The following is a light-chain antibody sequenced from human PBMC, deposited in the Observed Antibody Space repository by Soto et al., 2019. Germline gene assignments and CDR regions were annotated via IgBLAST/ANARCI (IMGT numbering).Light chain of an antibody. J-gene: IGKJ2*01. CDR2: GVS. V-gene: IGKV3-20*01. CDR3: QQYVTSPYI. Sequence: EIVLTQSPGTLSLSPGERATLSCRASQSVSSSYLAWYQQKAGQAPRLLILGVSTRATGVPDRFSGSGSGTDFTLTISRLEPEDFAVYYCQQYVTSPYIFGQGTKLEIK. CDR1: QSVSSSY.